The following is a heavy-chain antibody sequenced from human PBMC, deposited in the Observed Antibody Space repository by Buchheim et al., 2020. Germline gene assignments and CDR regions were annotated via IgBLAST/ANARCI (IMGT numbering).Heavy chain of an antibody. Sequence: QVQLQESGPGLVKPSQTLSLTCTVSGGSISSGDYYRSWLRQPPGKGLEWIGYIYYSGSTYYNPSLKSRVTISVDPSKNQFSLKLSSVTAADTAVYYCARDTQSYYYDSSGYDLWGQGTL. J-gene: IGHJ4*02. D-gene: IGHD3-22*01. V-gene: IGHV4-30-4*01. CDR3: ARDTQSYYYDSSGYDL. CDR2: IYYSGST. CDR1: GGSISSGDYY.